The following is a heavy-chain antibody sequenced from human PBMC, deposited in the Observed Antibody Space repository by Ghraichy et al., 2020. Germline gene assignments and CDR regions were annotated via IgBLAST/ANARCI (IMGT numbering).Heavy chain of an antibody. J-gene: IGHJ6*02. D-gene: IGHD6-13*01. CDR3: ARDSGGSSWWGGGKNYYYYGMDV. CDR2: ISSSSSTI. CDR1: GFTFSSYS. V-gene: IGHV3-48*01. Sequence: GGSLRLSCAASGFTFSSYSMNWVRQAPGKGLEWVSYISSSSSTIYYADSVKGRFTISRDNAKNSLYLQMNSLRAEDTAVYYCARDSGGSSWWGGGKNYYYYGMDVWGQGTTVTVSS.